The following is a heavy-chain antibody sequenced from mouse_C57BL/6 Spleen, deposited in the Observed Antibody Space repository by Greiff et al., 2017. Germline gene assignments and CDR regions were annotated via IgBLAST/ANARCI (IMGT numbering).Heavy chain of an antibody. D-gene: IGHD4-1*01. CDR2: IDPSDSYT. CDR1: GYTFTSYW. CDR3: ARWGTGTSTDY. Sequence: QVQLQQPGAELVRPGTSVKLSCKASGYTFTSYWMHWVKQRPGQGLEWIGVIDPSDSYTNYNQKFKGKATLTVDTSSSTAYMQLSSLTSEDSAVYYCARWGTGTSTDYWGQGTTLTVSS. V-gene: IGHV1-59*01. J-gene: IGHJ2*01.